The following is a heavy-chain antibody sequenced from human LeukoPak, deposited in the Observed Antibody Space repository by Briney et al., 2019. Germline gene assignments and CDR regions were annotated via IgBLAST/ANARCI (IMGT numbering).Heavy chain of an antibody. V-gene: IGHV3-11*01. CDR2: ISSSGSTI. CDR1: GFTFSDYY. D-gene: IGHD3-3*01. Sequence: GGSLRLSCAASGFTFSDYYVSWIRQAPGKGLEWVSYISSSGSTIYYADSVKGRFTISRDNAKNPLYLQMNSLRAEDTAVYYCARTNYDFWSGYPRPHWYFDLWGRGTLVTVSS. CDR3: ARTNYDFWSGYPRPHWYFDL. J-gene: IGHJ2*01.